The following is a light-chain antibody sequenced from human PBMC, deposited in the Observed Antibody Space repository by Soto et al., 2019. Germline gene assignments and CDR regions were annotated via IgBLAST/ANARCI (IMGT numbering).Light chain of an antibody. V-gene: IGKV3-11*01. CDR1: QSVSSY. Sequence: EIVLTQSPATLSFSPEERATLSCRASQSVSSYLAWYQQKPGQAPRLLIYDASNRATGIPARFSGSGSGTDFTLTISSLEPEDFAVYYCQQHSNWPLFSFGPGTKVDIK. CDR2: DAS. CDR3: QQHSNWPLFS. J-gene: IGKJ3*01.